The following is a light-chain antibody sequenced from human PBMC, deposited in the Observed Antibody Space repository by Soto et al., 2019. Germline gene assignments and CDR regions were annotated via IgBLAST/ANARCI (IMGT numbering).Light chain of an antibody. CDR3: QSYGSGLSVV. Sequence: QSVLTQPPSISGAPGQRVTITCTGSDSNIGASYDVNWYQHLPGAAPNLLIYETDNRPSGVPDRFSASRSGASASLAIDKPQTGDEGDYYCQSYGSGLSVVFGGGTKLTVL. CDR2: ETD. V-gene: IGLV1-40*01. J-gene: IGLJ2*01. CDR1: DSNIGASYD.